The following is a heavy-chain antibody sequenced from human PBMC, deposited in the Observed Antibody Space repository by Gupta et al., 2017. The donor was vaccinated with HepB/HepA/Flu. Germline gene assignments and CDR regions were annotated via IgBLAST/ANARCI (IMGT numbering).Heavy chain of an antibody. CDR2: ISGSGRST. J-gene: IGHJ6*03. V-gene: IGHV3-23*01. Sequence: EVQLLESGGGLVQPGGSLRLSCAAPGFIFSSYAMSWVRQAPGKGLEWVSDISGSGRSTYYADSVKGRFTISRDNSKNTLYLQMNSLRAEDTAVYYGAKGTTGYYYYYMEVWGNGTTVTVSS. CDR1: GFIFSSYA. D-gene: IGHD1-7*01. CDR3: AKGTTGYYYYYMEV.